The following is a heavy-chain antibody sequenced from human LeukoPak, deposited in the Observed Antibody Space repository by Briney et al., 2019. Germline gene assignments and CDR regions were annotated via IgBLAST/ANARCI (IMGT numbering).Heavy chain of an antibody. Sequence: MLGGSLRLSCAASGFTFSSYSMNWVRQAPGKGLEWVSSISSSSSYIYYADSVKGRFTISRDNAKNSLYLQMNSLRAEDTAVYYCARGRDRGYSGYAWGQGTLVTVSS. V-gene: IGHV3-21*01. CDR1: GFTFSSYS. J-gene: IGHJ5*02. CDR3: ARGRDRGYSGYA. D-gene: IGHD5-12*01. CDR2: ISSSSSYI.